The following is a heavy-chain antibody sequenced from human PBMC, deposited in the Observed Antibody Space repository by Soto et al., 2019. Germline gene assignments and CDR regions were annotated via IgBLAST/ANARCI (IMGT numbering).Heavy chain of an antibody. CDR2: INHSGST. D-gene: IGHD3-10*01. V-gene: IGHV4-34*01. CDR1: GGSFSGYY. CDR3: ARETTTIRGVIYDY. J-gene: IGHJ4*02. Sequence: PSETLSLTCAVYGGSFSGYYWSWIRQPPGKGLEWIGEINHSGSTNYNPSLKSRVTISVDTSKNQFSPKLSSVTAADTAVYYCARETTTIRGVIYDYWGQGTLVTVS.